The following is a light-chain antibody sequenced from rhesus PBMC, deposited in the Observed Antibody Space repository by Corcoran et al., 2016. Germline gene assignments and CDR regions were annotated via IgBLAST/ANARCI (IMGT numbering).Light chain of an antibody. CDR1: QGISNW. CDR2: RAS. J-gene: IGKJ3*01. CDR3: QQHDNSPFT. Sequence: DIQMTQSPSSLSASVGDRVTITCRASQGISNWLAWYQKKPGKAPKLLIYRASNLETGVPSRFSGSGSGTDLTLTISSLQPEDIATYYCQQHDNSPFTFGPGTKLDIK. V-gene: IGKV1-69*01.